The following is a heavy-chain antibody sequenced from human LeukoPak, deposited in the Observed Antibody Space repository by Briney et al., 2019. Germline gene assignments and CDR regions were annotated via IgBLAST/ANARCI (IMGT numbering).Heavy chain of an antibody. V-gene: IGHV3-43*02. CDR2: ISGDGGST. D-gene: IGHD6-19*01. CDR3: AKDLTRGSGWPIDY. CDR1: GFTFDEYA. J-gene: IGHJ4*02. Sequence: PGGSLRLSCAASGFTFDEYAMHWVRQAPGKGLEWVSLISGDGGSTYYADSVKGRFTISRDNSKNSLYLQMNSLRTEDTALYYCAKDLTRGSGWPIDYWGQGTLVPVSS.